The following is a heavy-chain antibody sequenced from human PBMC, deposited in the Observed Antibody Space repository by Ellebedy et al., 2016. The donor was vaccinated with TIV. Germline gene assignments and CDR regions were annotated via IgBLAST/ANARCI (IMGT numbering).Heavy chain of an antibody. Sequence: GESLKISCAASGFTFSNYAMHWVRQAPGTGLEWVAVMSYDGNIKYYADSVKGRFTISRDNSKNTLYLQMNSLRAEDTAVYYCSKDLSWNDTGYFDYWGQGTLVTVSS. J-gene: IGHJ4*02. V-gene: IGHV3-30*18. CDR3: SKDLSWNDTGYFDY. D-gene: IGHD1-1*01. CDR1: GFTFSNYA. CDR2: MSYDGNIK.